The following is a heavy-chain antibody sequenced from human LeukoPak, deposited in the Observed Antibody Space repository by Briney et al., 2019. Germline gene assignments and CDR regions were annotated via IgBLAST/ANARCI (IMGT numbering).Heavy chain of an antibody. CDR3: ARPIRYSSGWYGY. Sequence: ASVKVSCKASGYTFTGYYMHSVRQAPGQGLEWMGWINPNSGGTNYAQKFQGRVTMTRDTSISTAYMELSRLRSDDTAVYYCARPIRYSSGWYGYWGQGTLVTVSS. CDR1: GYTFTGYY. V-gene: IGHV1-2*02. J-gene: IGHJ4*02. CDR2: INPNSGGT. D-gene: IGHD6-19*01.